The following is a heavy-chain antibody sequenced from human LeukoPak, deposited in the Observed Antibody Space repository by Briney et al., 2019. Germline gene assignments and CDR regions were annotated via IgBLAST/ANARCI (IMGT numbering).Heavy chain of an antibody. J-gene: IGHJ4*02. CDR2: IYYSGST. D-gene: IGHD1-26*01. Sequence: SETLSLTCTVSGGSISSYYWSWIRQPPGKGLEWIGSIYYSGSTYYNPSLKSRVTISVDTSKNQFSLKLSSVTAADTAVYYCARQPGQWELLWLDYWGQGTLVTVSS. V-gene: IGHV4-59*05. CDR1: GGSISSYY. CDR3: ARQPGQWELLWLDY.